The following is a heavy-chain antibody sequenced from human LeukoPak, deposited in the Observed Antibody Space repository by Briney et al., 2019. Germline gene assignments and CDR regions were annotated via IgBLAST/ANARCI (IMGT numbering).Heavy chain of an antibody. J-gene: IGHJ5*02. Sequence: SQTLPLTCTVSGGSISSGAYYWSWIRQHPGKGLEWIGYIYYSGSTYYNPSLKSRVTISVDTSNNQLSLRLSSVTAADTAVYYCARVSIQLERPARFDPWGQGTLVTVSS. D-gene: IGHD1-1*01. CDR2: IYYSGST. CDR1: GGSISSGAYY. V-gene: IGHV4-31*03. CDR3: ARVSIQLERPARFDP.